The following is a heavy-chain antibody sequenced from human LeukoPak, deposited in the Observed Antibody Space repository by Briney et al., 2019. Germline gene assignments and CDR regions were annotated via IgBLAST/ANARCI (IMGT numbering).Heavy chain of an antibody. V-gene: IGHV1-2*02. CDR1: GYTFTRYG. CDR3: ARAGRAAANWFDP. D-gene: IGHD2-2*01. Sequence: ASVKVSCKASGYTFTRYGISWVRQAPGQGLEWMGWINPNSGGTNYAQKFQGRVTMTRDTSISTAYMELSRLRSDDTAVYYCARAGRAAANWFDPWGQGTLVTVSS. CDR2: INPNSGGT. J-gene: IGHJ5*02.